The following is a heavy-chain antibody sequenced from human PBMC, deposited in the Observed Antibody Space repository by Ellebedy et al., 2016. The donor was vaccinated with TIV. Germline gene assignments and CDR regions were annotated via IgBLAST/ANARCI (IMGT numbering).Heavy chain of an antibody. V-gene: IGHV1-18*01. D-gene: IGHD2-21*02. J-gene: IGHJ4*02. CDR2: ISTYNGKT. CDR3: ARVSAVTAHFDH. Sequence: AASVKVSCKASGYRFDSYALTWVREAPGQGLEWMGWISTYNGKTNYAQNFQGRVTLTTDTSTSTAYMELRSLTSDDKAVYFCARVSAVTAHFDHWGQGSLVTVSS. CDR1: GYRFDSYA.